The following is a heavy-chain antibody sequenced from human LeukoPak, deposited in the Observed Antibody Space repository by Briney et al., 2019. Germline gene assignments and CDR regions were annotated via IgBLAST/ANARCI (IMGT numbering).Heavy chain of an antibody. V-gene: IGHV3-23*01. CDR3: AKTPYFLGHFDY. J-gene: IGHJ4*02. CDR1: GFTFSSYA. Sequence: GGSLRLSCAASGFTFSSYAMSWVRQAPGKGLEWVSVISGSGGSTYYADSVKGRFTISRDNSKNTLYLQMNSLRAEDTAVYYCAKTPYFLGHFDYWGQGTLVTVSS. CDR2: ISGSGGST. D-gene: IGHD2/OR15-2a*01.